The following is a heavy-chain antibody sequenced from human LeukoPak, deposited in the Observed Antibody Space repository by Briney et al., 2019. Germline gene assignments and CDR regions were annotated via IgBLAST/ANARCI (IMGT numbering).Heavy chain of an antibody. J-gene: IGHJ4*02. CDR1: GFPFNYAW. CDR3: GAYIFGFGGDC. D-gene: IGHD3-16*01. V-gene: IGHV3-15*01. CDR2: IKSKNAGGTA. Sequence: GGSLRLSCAASGFPFNYAWMHWVRQAPGKGLERVGRIKSKNAGGTADYAAPVKGRFTISRDDSKNTVYLQMDSLTTEDTAIYYCGAYIFGFGGDCWGQGTPVTVSS.